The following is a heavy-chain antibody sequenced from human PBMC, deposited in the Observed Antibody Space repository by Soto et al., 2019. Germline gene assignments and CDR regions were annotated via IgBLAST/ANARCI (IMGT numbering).Heavy chain of an antibody. J-gene: IGHJ6*02. Sequence: QVQLVQSGAEVKKPGASVKVSCKASGYTFTGHYIHWVRQAPGQGLEWMGWINPISGDTEYAQKFQGRVTMTRDTSISTAYVDLRSRISYDASVYYCSRVRRSPYAMDVWGQGTTVTVSS. CDR3: SRVRRSPYAMDV. CDR2: INPISGDT. CDR1: GYTFTGHY. V-gene: IGHV1-2*02. D-gene: IGHD2-2*01.